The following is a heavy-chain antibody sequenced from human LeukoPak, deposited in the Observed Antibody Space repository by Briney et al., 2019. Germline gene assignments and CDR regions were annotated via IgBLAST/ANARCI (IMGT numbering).Heavy chain of an antibody. J-gene: IGHJ4*02. Sequence: GGSLRLSCAASGFTFSTYWMLWVRQAPGKGLMWVSRMNSGGSTINYADSVKGRFTISRDNAKNTLYLQMDSLRAEDTAMYYCATAGSYRFDHWGQGTLVTVSS. D-gene: IGHD3-16*02. V-gene: IGHV3-74*01. CDR2: MNSGGSTI. CDR1: GFTFSTYW. CDR3: ATAGSYRFDH.